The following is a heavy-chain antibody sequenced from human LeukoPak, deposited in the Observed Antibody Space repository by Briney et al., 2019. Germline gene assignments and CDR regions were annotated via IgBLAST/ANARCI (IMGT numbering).Heavy chain of an antibody. V-gene: IGHV3-48*03. J-gene: IGHJ4*02. CDR2: ISSSGSTT. CDR3: VRAPYYDGNH. D-gene: IGHD3-16*01. Sequence: GGSLRLSCAASGFTFSTYEMNWVRQAPGKGLEWVSYISSSGSTTYYADSVKGRFTISRDNAKNSVFLQMNSLRVEDTAVYYCVRAPYYDGNHWGQGTLVTVSS. CDR1: GFTFSTYE.